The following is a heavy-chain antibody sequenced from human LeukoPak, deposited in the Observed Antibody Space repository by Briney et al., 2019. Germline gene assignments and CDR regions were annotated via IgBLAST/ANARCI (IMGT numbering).Heavy chain of an antibody. J-gene: IGHJ6*03. CDR2: IYYSGRT. CDR3: ARTRGGVVTRVRNYYYYYMDV. D-gene: IGHD4-23*01. CDR1: GASISSYY. Sequence: SETLSLTCTVSGASISSYYWSWIRQSPGKGLEWIGYIYYSGRTNYNPSLKSRVTISVDTSKNQFSLKLSSVTAADTAVYYCARTRGGVVTRVRNYYYYYMDVWGKGTTVTISS. V-gene: IGHV4-59*12.